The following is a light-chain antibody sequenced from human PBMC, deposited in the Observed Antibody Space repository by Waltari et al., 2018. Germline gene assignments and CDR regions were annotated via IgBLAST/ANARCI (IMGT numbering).Light chain of an antibody. CDR1: SGDVGRYNL. Sequence: QSALTQPASVSGSPGQSITISCTGTSGDVGRYNLVSWYQKHPGKAPKLMIYGVGKRPSGICSRFSGSKSGNTASLTIFGLQAEDEADYYCCSYAGAGTGVFGGGTKVTVL. CDR2: GVG. V-gene: IGLV2-23*02. J-gene: IGLJ3*02. CDR3: CSYAGAGTGV.